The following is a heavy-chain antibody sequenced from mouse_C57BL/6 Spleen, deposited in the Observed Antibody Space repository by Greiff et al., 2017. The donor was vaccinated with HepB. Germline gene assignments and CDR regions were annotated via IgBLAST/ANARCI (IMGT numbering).Heavy chain of an antibody. V-gene: IGHV1-64*01. J-gene: IGHJ3*01. D-gene: IGHD2-4*01. CDR3: ARQGYDYDEFAY. CDR2: IHPNSGST. CDR1: GYTFTSYW. Sequence: QVQLQQPGAELVKPGASVKLSCKASGYTFTSYWMHWVKQRPGQGLEWIGMIHPNSGSTNYNEKFKSKATLTVDKSSSTAYMQLSSLTSDDSAVYYCARQGYDYDEFAYWGQGTLVTVSA.